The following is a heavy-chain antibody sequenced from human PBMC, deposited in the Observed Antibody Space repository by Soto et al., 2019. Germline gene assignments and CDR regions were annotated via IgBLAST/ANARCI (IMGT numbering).Heavy chain of an antibody. CDR1: GYSFTSYW. CDR2: IDPSDSYT. CDR3: ARLTDSSSYHPRLGFQH. D-gene: IGHD3-22*01. Sequence: GESLKISCKGSGYSFTSYWISWVRQMPGKGLEWMGRIDPSDSYTNYSPSFQGHVTISADKSISTAYLQWSSLKASDTAMYYCARLTDSSSYHPRLGFQHWGQGTLVTVSS. V-gene: IGHV5-10-1*01. J-gene: IGHJ1*01.